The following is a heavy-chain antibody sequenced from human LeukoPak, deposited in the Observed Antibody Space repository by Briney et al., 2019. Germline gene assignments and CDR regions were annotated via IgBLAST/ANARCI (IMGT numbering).Heavy chain of an antibody. CDR1: GFTFSDYG. CDR3: ARGHADSSGSWYGRFDY. Sequence: GGSLRLSCAASGFTFSDYGMSWVRQAPGKGLEWVSGITGSGDNTYYADSVKGRFTISRDNSKNTLYLQMNSLRAEDTAVFYCARGHADSSGSWYGRFDYWGQGTLVTVSS. V-gene: IGHV3-23*01. J-gene: IGHJ4*02. CDR2: ITGSGDNT. D-gene: IGHD6-13*01.